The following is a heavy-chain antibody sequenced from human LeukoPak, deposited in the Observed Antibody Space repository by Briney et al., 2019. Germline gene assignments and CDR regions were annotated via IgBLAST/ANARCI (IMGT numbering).Heavy chain of an antibody. J-gene: IGHJ4*02. V-gene: IGHV4-39*01. CDR3: AGTVEMATTSFDY. Sequence: SETLSLTCTVSGGSISSYYWGWIRQPPGKGLEWIGSIYYSGSTYYNPSLKSRVTISVDTSKNQFSLKLSSVAAADTAVYYCAGTVEMATTSFDYWGQGTLVTVSS. D-gene: IGHD5-24*01. CDR1: GGSISSYY. CDR2: IYYSGST.